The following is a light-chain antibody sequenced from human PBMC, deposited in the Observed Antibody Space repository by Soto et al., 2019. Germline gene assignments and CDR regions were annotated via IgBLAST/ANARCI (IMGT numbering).Light chain of an antibody. J-gene: IGLJ2*01. Sequence: QSALTQPASVSGSPGQSITISCTGTSSDIGDYNYVSWYQQHPGKAPRVMIYDVDHRPSGVSDRFSGSKSGNTASLTISGLQAEDEADYFCSSYTSSRSVLFGGGTKLTVL. CDR2: DVD. CDR1: SSDIGDYNY. V-gene: IGLV2-14*01. CDR3: SSYTSSRSVL.